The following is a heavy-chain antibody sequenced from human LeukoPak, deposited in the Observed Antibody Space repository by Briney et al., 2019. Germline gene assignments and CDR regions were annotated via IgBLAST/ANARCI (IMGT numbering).Heavy chain of an antibody. D-gene: IGHD4-17*01. CDR3: ARVRSHGLYGDIDY. V-gene: IGHV1-2*02. J-gene: IGHJ4*02. Sequence: ASVKVSCKASGYTFTGYDMHWVRQAPGQGLEWMGWINPNSGGTNYAQKFQGRVTMTRDTSISTAYMELSRLRSDDTAVYYCARVRSHGLYGDIDYWGQGTLVTVSS. CDR2: INPNSGGT. CDR1: GYTFTGYD.